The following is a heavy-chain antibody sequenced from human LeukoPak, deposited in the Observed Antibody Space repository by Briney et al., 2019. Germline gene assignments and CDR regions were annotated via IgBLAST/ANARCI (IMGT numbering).Heavy chain of an antibody. J-gene: IGHJ5*02. CDR2: ISGSGGST. CDR1: GFTFSSYA. Sequence: GGSLRLSCAASGFTFSSYAMSWVRQAPGKGLEWVSAISGSGGSTYYADSVKGRFTISRDNPKNTLYLQMNSLRAEDTAVYYCARYTVTPTRTPFDPWGQGTLVTVSS. V-gene: IGHV3-23*01. D-gene: IGHD4-17*01. CDR3: ARYTVTPTRTPFDP.